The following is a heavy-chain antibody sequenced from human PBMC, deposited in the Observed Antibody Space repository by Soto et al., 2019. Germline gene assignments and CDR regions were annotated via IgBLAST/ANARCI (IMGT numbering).Heavy chain of an antibody. D-gene: IGHD3-22*01. CDR1: GGSISSSNW. J-gene: IGHJ4*02. Sequence: SETLSLTCAVSGGSISSSNWWSWVRQPPGKGLEWIGEIYHSGSTNYNPSLKSRVTISVDKSKNQFSLKLSSVTAADTAVYYCAKNYYDSSGHFDYWGQGTLVTVSS. V-gene: IGHV4-4*02. CDR3: AKNYYDSSGHFDY. CDR2: IYHSGST.